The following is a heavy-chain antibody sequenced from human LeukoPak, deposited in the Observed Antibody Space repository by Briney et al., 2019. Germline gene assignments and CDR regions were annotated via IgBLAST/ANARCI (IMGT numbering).Heavy chain of an antibody. J-gene: IGHJ5*02. CDR1: GGSFSGYY. Sequence: SETLSLTCAVYGGSFSGYYWSWIRQPPGKGLEWIGEINHSGSTNYNPSLKSRVTISVDTSKNQFSLKLSSVTAADTAVYDCARGKTTVVTPTRRRGLNWFDPWGQGTLVTVSS. V-gene: IGHV4-34*01. CDR3: ARGKTTVVTPTRRRGLNWFDP. CDR2: INHSGST. D-gene: IGHD4-23*01.